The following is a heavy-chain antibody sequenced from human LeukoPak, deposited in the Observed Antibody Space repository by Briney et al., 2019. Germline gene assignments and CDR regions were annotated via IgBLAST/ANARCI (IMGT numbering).Heavy chain of an antibody. CDR1: GFTFTSSA. CDR3: AASSRHPNYYYYMDV. Sequence: SVKVSCKASGFTFTSSAMQWVRQARGQRLEWIGWIVVGSGNTSYAQKFQERVTITRDMSTSTAYMELSSLRSEDTAVYYCAASSRHPNYYYYMDVWGKGTTVTVSS. V-gene: IGHV1-58*02. CDR2: IVVGSGNT. J-gene: IGHJ6*03. D-gene: IGHD6-13*01.